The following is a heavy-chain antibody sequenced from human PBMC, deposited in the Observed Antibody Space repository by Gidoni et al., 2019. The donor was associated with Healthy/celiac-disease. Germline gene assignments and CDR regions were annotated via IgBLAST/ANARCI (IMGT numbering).Heavy chain of an antibody. Sequence: QVQLQQWGAGLLKPSETLSPPCAVDGGSFSGYYWSWIRQPPGKGLEWIGEINHSGSTNYNPALKSRVTISVDTSKNQFSLKLSSVTAADTAVYYCARGPGRVVVVAALYYFDYWGQGTLVTVSS. CDR1: GGSFSGYY. D-gene: IGHD2-15*01. J-gene: IGHJ4*02. CDR3: ARGPGRVVVVAALYYFDY. CDR2: INHSGST. V-gene: IGHV4-34*01.